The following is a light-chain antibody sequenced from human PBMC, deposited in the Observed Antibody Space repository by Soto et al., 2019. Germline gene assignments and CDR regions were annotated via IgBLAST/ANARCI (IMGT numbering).Light chain of an antibody. V-gene: IGKV1-5*03. CDR1: QSISTW. Sequence: DIPMTQSPSTLSASVGDRVTITCRASQSISTWLAWYQQKPGKAPYLLIYKASSLEGGVPSRFSGSGSGTEFNITISSLQPDDFATYYCQQYNAYPLTFCGGTTVEIK. J-gene: IGKJ4*01. CDR3: QQYNAYPLT. CDR2: KAS.